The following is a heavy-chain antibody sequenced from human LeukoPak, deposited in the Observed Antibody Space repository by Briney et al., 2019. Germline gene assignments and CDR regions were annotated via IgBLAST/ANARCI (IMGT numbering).Heavy chain of an antibody. CDR3: AREKYGRGAFDI. CDR2: INWNGGNT. Sequence: PGGSLTLSCAASGFTFDDYGMMWVRQARGKGREWVSGINWNGGNTGYTVSVKGRFTISRDIAKNSLYLQRNGLRAEGTALYYCAREKYGRGAFDIWGQGTMVTVSS. CDR1: GFTFDDYG. D-gene: IGHD2/OR15-2a*01. V-gene: IGHV3-20*04. J-gene: IGHJ3*02.